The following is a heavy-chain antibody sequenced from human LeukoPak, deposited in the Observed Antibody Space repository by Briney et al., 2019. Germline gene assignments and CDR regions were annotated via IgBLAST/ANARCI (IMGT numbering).Heavy chain of an antibody. Sequence: PSETLSLTCAVYGGSFSGYYWSWIRQPPGKGLEWIGEINHSGSTNYNPSLKSRVTISVDTSKNQFSLKLSSVTAAGTAVYYCARHYFYGSGSYFNWFDPWGQGTLVTVSS. CDR3: ARHYFYGSGSYFNWFDP. J-gene: IGHJ5*02. CDR1: GGSFSGYY. D-gene: IGHD3-10*01. V-gene: IGHV4-34*01. CDR2: INHSGST.